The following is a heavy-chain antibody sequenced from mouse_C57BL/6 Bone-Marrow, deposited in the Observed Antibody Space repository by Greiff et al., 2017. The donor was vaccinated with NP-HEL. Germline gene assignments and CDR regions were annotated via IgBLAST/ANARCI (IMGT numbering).Heavy chain of an antibody. D-gene: IGHD2-3*01. J-gene: IGHJ2*01. V-gene: IGHV1-15*01. CDR1: GYTFTDYE. Sequence: LQQSGAELVRPGASVTLSCKASGYTFTDYEMHWVKQTPVHGLEWIGAIDPETGGTAYNQKFKGKAILTADKSSSTAYMELRSLTSEDSAVYYCTRRGGYSYYFDYWGQGTTLTVSS. CDR3: TRRGGYSYYFDY. CDR2: IDPETGGT.